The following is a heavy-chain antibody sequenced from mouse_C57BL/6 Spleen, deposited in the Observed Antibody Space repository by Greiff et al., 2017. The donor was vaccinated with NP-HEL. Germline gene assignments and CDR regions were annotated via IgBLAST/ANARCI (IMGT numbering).Heavy chain of an antibody. V-gene: IGHV1-80*01. CDR3: ASWDYLQVFAC. CDR1: GYAFSSYW. D-gene: IGHD4-1*01. CDR2: IYPGDGDT. Sequence: VQLQQSGAELVKSGASVKISCKASGYAFSSYWMNWVKQRPGQGLEWIGQIYPGDGDTNYNGKFKGKATLTADKSSSTAHMQLSSLTSEDSSVFFCASWDYLQVFACWGQVTLDTVSA. J-gene: IGHJ3*01.